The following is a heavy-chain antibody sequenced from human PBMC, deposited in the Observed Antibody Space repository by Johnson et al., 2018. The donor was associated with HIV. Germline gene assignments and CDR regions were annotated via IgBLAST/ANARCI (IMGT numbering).Heavy chain of an antibody. CDR2: ISYDGSNK. Sequence: QVQLVESGGGLIQPGGSLRLSCAASGFIVGANYMSWVRQAPGKGLEWVAVISYDGSNKYYADSVKGRFTISRDNSKNTLYLQMNSLRAEDTAVYYCARAAGYYDSSGYSDAFDIWGQGTMVTVSS. J-gene: IGHJ3*02. CDR3: ARAAGYYDSSGYSDAFDI. D-gene: IGHD3-22*01. CDR1: GFIVGANY. V-gene: IGHV3-30*03.